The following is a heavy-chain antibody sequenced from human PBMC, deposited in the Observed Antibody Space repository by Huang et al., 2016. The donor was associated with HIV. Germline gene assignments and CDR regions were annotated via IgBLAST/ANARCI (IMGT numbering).Heavy chain of an antibody. J-gene: IGHJ4*02. CDR3: TKDIYPFGGSGWSFDY. Sequence: EVKLVESGGVVVQPGGSLRLSCAASGFTFDDYTMHWVRQAPVKGLEWVSLISWDGGSTYYADSVKGRFTSSRDNSKNSLDLQMNSLRTEDTALYYCTKDIYPFGGSGWSFDYWGQGTLVTVSS. CDR2: ISWDGGST. CDR1: GFTFDDYT. V-gene: IGHV3-43*01. D-gene: IGHD6-19*01.